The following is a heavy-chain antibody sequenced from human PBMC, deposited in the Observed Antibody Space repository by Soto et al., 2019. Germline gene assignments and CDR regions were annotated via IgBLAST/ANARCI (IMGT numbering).Heavy chain of an antibody. CDR2: IYYSGST. V-gene: IGHV4-61*01. CDR1: GGSVSSGSYY. CDR3: AREPDYYDSSGYYSYYYYGMDV. D-gene: IGHD3-22*01. Sequence: SETLSLTCTVSGGSVSSGSYYWSWIRQPPGKGLEWIGYIYYSGSTNYNPSLKSRVTISVDTSKNQFSLKLSSVTAADTAVYYCAREPDYYDSSGYYSYYYYGMDVWGQGTTVTVSS. J-gene: IGHJ6*02.